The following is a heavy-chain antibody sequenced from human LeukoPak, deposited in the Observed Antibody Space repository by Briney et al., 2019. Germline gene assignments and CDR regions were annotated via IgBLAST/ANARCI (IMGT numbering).Heavy chain of an antibody. D-gene: IGHD3-10*01. CDR3: ARNYYYGSGSPDGY. CDR1: GFTFSSYG. J-gene: IGHJ4*02. Sequence: PWGTLRLSCAASGFTFSSYGMSWVRQAPGKGLEWVSAISGSGGSTYYADSVKGRFTISRDNSKNTLYLQMNSLRAEDTAVYYCARNYYYGSGSPDGYWGQGTLVTVSS. CDR2: ISGSGGST. V-gene: IGHV3-23*01.